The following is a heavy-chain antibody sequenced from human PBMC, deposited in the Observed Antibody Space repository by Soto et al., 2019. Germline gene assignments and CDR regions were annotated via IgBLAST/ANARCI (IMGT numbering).Heavy chain of an antibody. V-gene: IGHV3-21*01. CDR2: ISSSSSYI. J-gene: IGHJ6*03. CDR1: GFTFSSYS. D-gene: IGHD2-15*01. CDR3: AREGYCSGGSCYSDEGFDYYYMDV. Sequence: GGSLRLSCAASGFTFSSYSMNWVRQAPGKGLEWVSSISSSSSYIYYADSVKGRFTISRDNAKNSLYLQMNSLRAEDTAVYYCAREGYCSGGSCYSDEGFDYYYMDVWGKGTTVTVSS.